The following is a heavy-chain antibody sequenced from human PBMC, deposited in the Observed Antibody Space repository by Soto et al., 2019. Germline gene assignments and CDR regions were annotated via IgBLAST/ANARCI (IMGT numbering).Heavy chain of an antibody. D-gene: IGHD1-1*01. J-gene: IGHJ4*02. V-gene: IGHV4-38-2*01. CDR3: ARGPRVSSTGTGAH. CDR2: IYHSGRT. CDR1: GYSISSGYY. Sequence: SETLSLTCAVSGYSISSGYYWGWIRQPPGKGLEWIGSIYHSGRTYYNPSLKSRLTISLDTSKNQFSLKLTSVTAADTALYYCARGPRVSSTGTGAHWGRGTLVTVSS.